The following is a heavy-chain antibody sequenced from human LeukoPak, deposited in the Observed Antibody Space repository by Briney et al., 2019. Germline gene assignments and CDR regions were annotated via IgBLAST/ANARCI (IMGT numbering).Heavy chain of an antibody. CDR1: GFPFSIYW. D-gene: IGHD2/OR15-2a*01. CDR3: ARDTNFCPGDY. J-gene: IGHJ4*02. CDR2: IKKDGSIK. V-gene: IGHV3-7*01. Sequence: GGSLRLSCAASGFPFSIYWMTWVRQAPGKGLEWAANIKKDGSIKAYVDSVKGRFTISRDNAKNSVYLQMNSLTTQDRAIYYCARDTNFCPGDYWGQGTLVTPSS.